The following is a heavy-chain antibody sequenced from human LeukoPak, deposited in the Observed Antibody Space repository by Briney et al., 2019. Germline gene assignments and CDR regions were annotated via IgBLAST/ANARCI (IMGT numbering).Heavy chain of an antibody. CDR2: IKQDGSEK. Sequence: GGSLRLSCAASGFTFSSYWMSWVRQAPGRGLEWVANIKQDGSEKYYVDSVKGRFTISRDNAKNSLYLQMNSLRAEDTAVYYCARDRGYSSSWYVFYGMDVWGQGTTVTVSS. CDR1: GFTFSSYW. D-gene: IGHD6-13*01. CDR3: ARDRGYSSSWYVFYGMDV. J-gene: IGHJ6*02. V-gene: IGHV3-7*01.